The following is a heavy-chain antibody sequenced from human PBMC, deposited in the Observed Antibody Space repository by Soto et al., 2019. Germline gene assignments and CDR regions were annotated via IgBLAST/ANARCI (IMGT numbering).Heavy chain of an antibody. D-gene: IGHD2-15*01. Sequence: QVQLVHSWAEVKKPGASVKVSCKASGYTVTGYYKHWVRHAPGQWLAWMGWINPHSGVTDYAPKFQGWVSMTRDTSMSTAYMELSSLSSDDTAVYYCAIGAGYCSGCSCYSNWGQGALVTVSS. CDR2: INPHSGVT. CDR1: GYTVTGYY. J-gene: IGHJ4*02. V-gene: IGHV1-2*04. CDR3: AIGAGYCSGCSCYSN.